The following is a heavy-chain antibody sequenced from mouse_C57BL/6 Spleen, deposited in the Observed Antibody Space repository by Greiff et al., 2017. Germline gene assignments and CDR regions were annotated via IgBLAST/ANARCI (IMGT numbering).Heavy chain of an antibody. J-gene: IGHJ3*01. CDR2: INPNNGGT. CDR3: ARSHDGHVGFAY. Sequence: EVQLQQSGPELVKPGASVKISCKASGYTFTDYYMNWVKQSHGKSLEWIGDINPNNGGTSYNQKFKGKATLTVDKSSSTAYMELRSLTSEDSAVYYCARSHDGHVGFAYWRQWTLFTVSA. D-gene: IGHD2-3*01. V-gene: IGHV1-26*01. CDR1: GYTFTDYY.